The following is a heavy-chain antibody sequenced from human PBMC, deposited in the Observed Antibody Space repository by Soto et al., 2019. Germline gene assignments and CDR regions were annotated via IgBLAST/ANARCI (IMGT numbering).Heavy chain of an antibody. Sequence: RSLTCTVSGGAIRNVYWSWIRQAPGKGLEWIGFIFHSGNAKYNPFLKSRVTISVDTSKNQFSLSLDSVTAADTAVYFCARAHAPTLPFDSWGKGTLVTVSS. V-gene: IGHV4-59*01. J-gene: IGHJ4*01. D-gene: IGHD2-15*01. CDR1: GGAIRNVY. CDR3: ARAHAPTLPFDS. CDR2: IFHSGNA.